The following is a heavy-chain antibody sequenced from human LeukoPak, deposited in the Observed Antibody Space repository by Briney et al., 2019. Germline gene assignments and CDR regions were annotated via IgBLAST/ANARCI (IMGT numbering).Heavy chain of an antibody. CDR1: GASVYSGDYY. CDR3: ARRGVYGSENYFEY. D-gene: IGHD3-10*01. Sequence: SETLSLTCSVVGASVYSGDYYWAWIRQPPGKSLEYIGSIFYTGSTYDNPSLTGRFSMSVDTSKNQFSLHLASVTATDTAVYCCARRGVYGSENYFEYWGRGALVIVSS. V-gene: IGHV4-39*01. J-gene: IGHJ4*02. CDR2: IFYTGST.